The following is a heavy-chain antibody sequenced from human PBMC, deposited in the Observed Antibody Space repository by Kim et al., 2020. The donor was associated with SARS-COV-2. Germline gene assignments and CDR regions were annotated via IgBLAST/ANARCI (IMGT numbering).Heavy chain of an antibody. Sequence: SETLSLTCTVSGASISGAINSASYYWGWIRQPPGKGLDWIGTISYSGTTNYNLSLKSRVTISLDTDKNQSSLKLSPVTAADTAVYYCTRNPW. J-gene: IGHJ5*02. CDR3: TRNP. CDR1: GASISGAINSASYY. V-gene: IGHV4-39*01. CDR2: ISYSGTT.